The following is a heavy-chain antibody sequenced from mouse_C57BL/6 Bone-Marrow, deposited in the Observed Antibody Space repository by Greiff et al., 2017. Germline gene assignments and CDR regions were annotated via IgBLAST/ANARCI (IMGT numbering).Heavy chain of an antibody. Sequence: QVQLQQPGAELVKPGASVKLSCKASGYTFTSYWMHWGKRRPGRGLEWIGRIDPNSGGTKYNEKFKSKATMTVDKPSITAYMQLSSLTSEDSAVYYCARSHYSNYYWYFDVWGTGTTVTVSS. V-gene: IGHV1-72*01. CDR1: GYTFTSYW. CDR3: ARSHYSNYYWYFDV. CDR2: IDPNSGGT. J-gene: IGHJ1*03. D-gene: IGHD2-5*01.